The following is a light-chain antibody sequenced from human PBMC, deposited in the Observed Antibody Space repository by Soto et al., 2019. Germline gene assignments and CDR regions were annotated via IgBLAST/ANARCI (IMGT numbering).Light chain of an antibody. CDR1: SSDVGGYNY. Sequence: QSVLTQPPSASGSPGQSVTISCTGTSSDVGGYNYVSWYQHHPGKAPKVMIYEVSKRPSGVPDRFSGSKSGNTASLTVSGLQAEDEADYYCSSYAGRNNLGVFGGGTKVTVL. CDR3: SSYAGRNNLGV. CDR2: EVS. J-gene: IGLJ2*01. V-gene: IGLV2-8*01.